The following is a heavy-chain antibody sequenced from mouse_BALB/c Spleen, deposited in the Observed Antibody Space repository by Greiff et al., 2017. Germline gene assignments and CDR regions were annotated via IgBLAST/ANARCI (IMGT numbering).Heavy chain of an antibody. J-gene: IGHJ4*01. CDR1: GFTFSDYY. V-gene: IGHV5-4*02. CDR3: ARVRDYDWGRAMDY. CDR2: ISDGGSYT. Sequence: EVKLVESGGGLVKPGGSLKLSCAASGFTFSDYYMYWVRQTPEKRLEWVATISDGGSYTYYPDSVKGRFTISRDNAKNNLYLQMSSLKSEDTAMYYCARVRDYDWGRAMDYWGQGTSVTVSS. D-gene: IGHD2-4*01.